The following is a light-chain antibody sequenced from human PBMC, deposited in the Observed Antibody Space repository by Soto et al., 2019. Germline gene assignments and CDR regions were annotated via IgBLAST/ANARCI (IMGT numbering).Light chain of an antibody. CDR3: QLYNSLYT. J-gene: IGKJ2*01. V-gene: IGKV1-5*03. CDR2: KAS. Sequence: DIQMTQSPSTLSASVGDRVTITCRASQSISSWLAWYQQKPGKAPKLLIYKASSLESGVPSRFSGSGSGTEFTLTISSLQPDDFATDYCQLYNSLYTFGQGTKLEIK. CDR1: QSISSW.